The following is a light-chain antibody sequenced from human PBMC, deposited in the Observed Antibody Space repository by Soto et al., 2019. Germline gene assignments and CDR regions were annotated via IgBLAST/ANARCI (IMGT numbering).Light chain of an antibody. Sequence: DIQMTQSPSTLSASFGDRVTITCRASQSVNKWLAWFQQKPGKVPKLLIFDASTLQTGVPSRFGGGGSGTEFTLTISGLQPDDFATYYCQQYNSYWTFGQGTKVDI. J-gene: IGKJ1*01. CDR2: DAS. CDR3: QQYNSYWT. CDR1: QSVNKW. V-gene: IGKV1-5*01.